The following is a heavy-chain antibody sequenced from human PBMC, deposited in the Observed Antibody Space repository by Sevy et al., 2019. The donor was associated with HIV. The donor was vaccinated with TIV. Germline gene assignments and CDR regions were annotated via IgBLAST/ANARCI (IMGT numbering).Heavy chain of an antibody. CDR3: AKGARGTLPAYYYYGMDV. CDR2: IYPGYSDT. V-gene: IGHV5-51*01. CDR1: GYSFTSYW. J-gene: IGHJ6*02. Sequence: GESLKISCKCSGYSFTSYWIVWVRQMPGRGLEWMGIIYPGYSDTIYSPSFKGQVTISVDKSSSTAYLQWSRLKASDTAIYYCAKGARGTLPAYYYYGMDVWGQGTTVTVSS.